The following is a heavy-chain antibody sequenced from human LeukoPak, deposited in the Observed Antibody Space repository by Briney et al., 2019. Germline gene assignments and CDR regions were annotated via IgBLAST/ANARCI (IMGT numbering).Heavy chain of an antibody. D-gene: IGHD3-22*01. Sequence: SVKVSCKASGYTFTNYNINWVRQAPGQGLEWMGRIIPILGIANYAQKFQGRVTITADKSTSTAYMELSSLRSEDTAVYYCARSRVPYYYDSSGYVGAFDIWGQGTMVTVSS. V-gene: IGHV1-69*02. CDR2: IIPILGIA. J-gene: IGHJ3*02. CDR1: GYTFTNYN. CDR3: ARSRVPYYYDSSGYVGAFDI.